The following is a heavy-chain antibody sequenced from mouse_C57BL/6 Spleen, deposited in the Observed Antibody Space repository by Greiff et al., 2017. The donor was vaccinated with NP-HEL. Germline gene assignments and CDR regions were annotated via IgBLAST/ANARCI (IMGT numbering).Heavy chain of an antibody. Sequence: DVMLVESGGGLVKPGGSLKLSCAASGFTFSDYGMHWVRQAPEKGLEWVAYISSGSSTIYYADTVKGRFTISRDNAKNTLFLQMTSLRSEDTAMYYCARGDLLWYPYYFDYWGQGTTLTVSS. V-gene: IGHV5-17*01. D-gene: IGHD2-1*01. CDR3: ARGDLLWYPYYFDY. J-gene: IGHJ2*01. CDR2: ISSGSSTI. CDR1: GFTFSDYG.